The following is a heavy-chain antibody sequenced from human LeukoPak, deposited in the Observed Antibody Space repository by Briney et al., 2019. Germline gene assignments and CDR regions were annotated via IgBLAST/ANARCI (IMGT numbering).Heavy chain of an antibody. D-gene: IGHD3-10*01. CDR2: INHSGST. CDR3: ARGGLLWFGEGFDY. CDR1: GGSISSGDYY. V-gene: IGHV4-30-4*08. J-gene: IGHJ4*02. Sequence: SQTLSLTCTVSGGSISSGDYYWSWIRQPPGKGLEWIGEINHSGSTNYNPSLKSRVTISVDTSKNQFSLKLSSVTAADTAVYYCARGGLLWFGEGFDYWGQGTLVTVSS.